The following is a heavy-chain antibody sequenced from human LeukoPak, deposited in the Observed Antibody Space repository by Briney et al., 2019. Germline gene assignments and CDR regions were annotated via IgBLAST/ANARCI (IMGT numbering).Heavy chain of an antibody. Sequence: SETLSLTCSVSGGSISSYYWSWIRQPPGKGLEWIGYIYYSGSTNYNPSLKSRVTISVDTSKNQFSLKLSSVTAADTAVYYCARVLGSGWYSGYYFDYWGQGTLVTVSS. D-gene: IGHD6-19*01. CDR1: GGSISSYY. CDR3: ARVLGSGWYSGYYFDY. CDR2: IYYSGST. V-gene: IGHV4-59*12. J-gene: IGHJ4*02.